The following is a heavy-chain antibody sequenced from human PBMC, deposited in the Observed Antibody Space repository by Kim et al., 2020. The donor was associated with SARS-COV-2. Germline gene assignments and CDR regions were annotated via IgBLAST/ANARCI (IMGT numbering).Heavy chain of an antibody. D-gene: IGHD6-19*01. CDR3: ARRSLAGLDY. Sequence: ASVKVSCTTSGYTFNDYAINWVRQAPGQGFEWVGWINTKTGKTTYAQGFTGRFVFSLDTSVTTAYLQISGLKSEDTGIYYCARRSLAGLDYWGQGTLVTV. CDR2: INTKTGKT. J-gene: IGHJ4*02. CDR1: GYTFNDYA. V-gene: IGHV7-4-1*02.